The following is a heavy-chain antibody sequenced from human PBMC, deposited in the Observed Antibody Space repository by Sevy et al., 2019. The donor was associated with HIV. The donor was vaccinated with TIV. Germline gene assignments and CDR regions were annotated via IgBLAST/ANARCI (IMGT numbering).Heavy chain of an antibody. V-gene: IGHV3-23*01. CDR2: ISGSGGST. CDR1: GFTFSSYA. D-gene: IGHD5-18*01. CDR3: AKVFLQLWFSY. J-gene: IGHJ4*02. Sequence: GGSLRLSCAASGFTFSSYAMSWVRPAPGKGLEWVSAISGSGGSTYYADSVKGRFTISRDNSKNTRYLQMNSLRAEDTAVYYCAKVFLQLWFSYWGQGTLVTVSS.